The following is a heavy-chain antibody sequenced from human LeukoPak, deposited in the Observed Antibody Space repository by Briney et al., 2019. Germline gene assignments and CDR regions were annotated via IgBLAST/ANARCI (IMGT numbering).Heavy chain of an antibody. Sequence: PGGSPRLSCAASGFSITSYWMSWVRQAPGKGLEWVASINPDGSDKYYVDSVKGRFTISRDNADNSLYLQMNNLRAEDTAVYYCARLTTMVTTFVYWGQGALVTVSS. D-gene: IGHD4/OR15-4a*01. CDR3: ARLTTMVTTFVY. J-gene: IGHJ4*02. CDR2: INPDGSDK. CDR1: GFSITSYW. V-gene: IGHV3-7*01.